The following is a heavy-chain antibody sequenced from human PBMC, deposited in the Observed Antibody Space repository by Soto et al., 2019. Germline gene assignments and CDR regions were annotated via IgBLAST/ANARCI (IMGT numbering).Heavy chain of an antibody. CDR2: IYYSGST. J-gene: IGHJ5*02. D-gene: IGHD3-10*02. CDR1: GDSISRYY. V-gene: IGHV4-59*08. Sequence: QVQLQESGPGLVKPSETLSLTCTVSGDSISRYYWSWIRQSPAKGLEWIGYIYYSGSTNYNPSLKSRVTISVDTSKNQFSLKLNSVSAADTAVYYCARHVWGDYVMSWFDPWGQGILVTVSS. CDR3: ARHVWGDYVMSWFDP.